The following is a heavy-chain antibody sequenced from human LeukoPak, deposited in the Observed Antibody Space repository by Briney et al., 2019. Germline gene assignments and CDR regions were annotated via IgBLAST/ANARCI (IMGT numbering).Heavy chain of an antibody. CDR1: GGTFSSYA. V-gene: IGHV1-69*04. CDR3: AREKANYDSSGYYSPAIDY. Sequence: SVKVSCKASGGTFSSYAISWVRQAPGQGLEWMGRIIPILGIANYAQKLQGRVTMTTDTSTSTAYMELRSLRSDDTAVYYCAREKANYDSSGYYSPAIDYWGQGTLVTVSS. CDR2: IIPILGIA. D-gene: IGHD3-22*01. J-gene: IGHJ4*02.